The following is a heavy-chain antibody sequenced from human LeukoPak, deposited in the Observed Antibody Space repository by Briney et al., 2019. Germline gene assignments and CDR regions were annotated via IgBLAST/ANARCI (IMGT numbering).Heavy chain of an antibody. CDR2: INTDGSST. V-gene: IGHV3-74*01. CDR1: GFTFSSYW. J-gene: IGHJ4*02. D-gene: IGHD3-3*01. CDR3: ARVSYDFWSGYSFDY. Sequence: PGGSLRLSCAASGFTFSSYWMHWVRQAPGKGLVWVSRINTDGSSTSYADSVKGRFTISRDNAKNTLYLQMNSLRAEDTAVYYCARVSYDFWSGYSFDYWGQGTLVTVSS.